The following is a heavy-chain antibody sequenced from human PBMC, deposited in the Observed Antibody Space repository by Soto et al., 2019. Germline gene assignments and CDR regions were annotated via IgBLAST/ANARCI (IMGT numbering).Heavy chain of an antibody. D-gene: IGHD6-6*01. CDR3: AREGARRYGMDV. Sequence: QTLCLTFAISGNSGSYHSFAWNWIRQSPSRGLEWLGRTYYRSKWYNDYAVSVKSRITINPDTSKNQFSLQLNSVTPEDTAVYYCAREGARRYGMDVWGQGTTVNVS. CDR2: TYYRSKWYN. V-gene: IGHV6-1*01. J-gene: IGHJ6*02. CDR1: GNSGSYHSFA.